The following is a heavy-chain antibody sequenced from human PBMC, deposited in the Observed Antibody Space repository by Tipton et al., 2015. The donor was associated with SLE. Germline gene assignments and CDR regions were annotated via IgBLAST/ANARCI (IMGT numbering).Heavy chain of an antibody. D-gene: IGHD6-6*01. CDR3: ARDHHVYSSSSDAFDI. Sequence: SLRLSCAASGFTFSSYAMHWVRQAPGKGLEWVAVISYDGSNKYYADSVKGRFTISRDNSKNMLYLQMNSLRAEDTAVYYCARDHHVYSSSSDAFDIWGQGTMVTVSS. V-gene: IGHV3-30-3*01. CDR2: ISYDGSNK. CDR1: GFTFSSYA. J-gene: IGHJ3*02.